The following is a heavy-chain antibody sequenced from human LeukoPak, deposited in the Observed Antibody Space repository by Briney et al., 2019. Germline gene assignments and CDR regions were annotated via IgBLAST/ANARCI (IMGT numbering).Heavy chain of an antibody. D-gene: IGHD5-12*01. CDR2: MNPNSGNT. Sequence: ASVKVSCKASGYTFTSYDINWVRQATGQGLEWMGWMNPNSGNTGYAQKFQGRVTMTRDTSTSTVYMELSSLRSEDTAVYYSARGTRHLLRSSEAFDIWGQGTMVNVSS. V-gene: IGHV1-8*01. J-gene: IGHJ3*02. CDR1: GYTFTSYD. CDR3: ARGTRHLLRSSEAFDI.